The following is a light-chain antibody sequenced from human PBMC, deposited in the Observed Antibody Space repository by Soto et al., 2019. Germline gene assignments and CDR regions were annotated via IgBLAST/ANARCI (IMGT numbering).Light chain of an antibody. J-gene: IGKJ1*01. CDR2: DAS. CDR1: QSVSSSS. CDR3: QQYGRSPRT. V-gene: IGKV3-20*01. Sequence: EIVLTQSPGTLSLSPGERATLSCRASQSVSSSSLAWYQQKVGQAPRLLIYDASNRATGIPDRFSGSGSGTDFTLTISRLEPEDFAVYYCQQYGRSPRTCGQGTKV.